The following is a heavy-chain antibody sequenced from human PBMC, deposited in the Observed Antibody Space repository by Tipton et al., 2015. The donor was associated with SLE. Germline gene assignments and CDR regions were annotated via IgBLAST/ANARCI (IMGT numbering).Heavy chain of an antibody. Sequence: GLVKPSETLSLTCTVSGGSISSYYWSWIRQPPGKGLEWIGYIYYSGSTNYNPSLKSRVTISVDTSKNQFSLKLSSVTAADTAVYCGARWAGPTVNFDYWGQGTLVTVSS. CDR2: IYYSGST. CDR3: ARWAGPTVNFDY. CDR1: GGSISSYY. V-gene: IGHV4-59*01. J-gene: IGHJ4*02. D-gene: IGHD4-11*01.